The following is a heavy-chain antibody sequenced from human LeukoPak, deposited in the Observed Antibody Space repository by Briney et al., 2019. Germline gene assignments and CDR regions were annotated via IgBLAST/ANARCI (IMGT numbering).Heavy chain of an antibody. Sequence: GGSLRLSCTASGFTLSTYEMTWVRQAPGKGLEWVSFISSSSSHTFYADSVKGRFAIFRDTAKNSLYLQMNNLRGEDTAVYYCARDVSSSTRAFDIWGQGTMVAVS. CDR2: ISSSSSHT. CDR1: GFTLSTYE. CDR3: ARDVSSSTRAFDI. V-gene: IGHV3-48*03. D-gene: IGHD2-15*01. J-gene: IGHJ3*02.